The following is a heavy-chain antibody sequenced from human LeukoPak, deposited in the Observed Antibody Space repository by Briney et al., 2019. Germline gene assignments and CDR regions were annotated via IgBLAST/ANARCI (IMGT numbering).Heavy chain of an antibody. D-gene: IGHD3-3*01. V-gene: IGHV3-15*01. J-gene: IGHJ4*02. CDR2: IKSKTDGGTV. Sequence: GGSLRLSCAASGFTFSNAWMSWVRQAPGKGLEWVGRIKSKTDGGTVDYAAPVKGRFTISRDDSKNTLYLQMNSLKTEDAAVYYCTTSNFGFPFDYWGQGTLVTVSS. CDR3: TTSNFGFPFDY. CDR1: GFTFSNAW.